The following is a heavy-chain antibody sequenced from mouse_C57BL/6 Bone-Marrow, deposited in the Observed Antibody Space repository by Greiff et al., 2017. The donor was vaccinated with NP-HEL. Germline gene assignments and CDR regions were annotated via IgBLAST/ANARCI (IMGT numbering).Heavy chain of an antibody. V-gene: IGHV1-82*01. J-gene: IGHJ1*03. CDR1: GYAFSSSW. CDR3: ARSYSYWYFDV. D-gene: IGHD1-1*01. CDR2: IYPGDGDT. Sequence: QVQLQQSGPELVKPGASVKISCKASGYAFSSSWMNWVKQRPGTGLEWIGRIYPGDGDTNYNGKFKGKATLTADKSSSTAYMQLSSLTSEDSAVYFCARSYSYWYFDVWGTGTTVTVSS.